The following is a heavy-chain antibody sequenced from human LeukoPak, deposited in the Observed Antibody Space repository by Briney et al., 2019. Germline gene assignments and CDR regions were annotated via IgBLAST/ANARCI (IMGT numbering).Heavy chain of an antibody. CDR3: AKSLWPEDL. Sequence: PGGFLRLSCAASGFNFNNYYMSWVRQAPGKGLEWVANINQDGSAKYYIDSVKGRFTISRDNAKKSVYLQMDSLRAEDTAVYYCAKSLWPEDLWGQGTLVTVSS. CDR2: INQDGSAK. J-gene: IGHJ5*02. D-gene: IGHD2/OR15-2a*01. V-gene: IGHV3-7*01. CDR1: GFNFNNYY.